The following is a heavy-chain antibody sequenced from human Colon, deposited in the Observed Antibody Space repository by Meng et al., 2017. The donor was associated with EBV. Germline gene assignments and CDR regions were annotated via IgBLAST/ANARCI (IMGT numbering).Heavy chain of an antibody. Sequence: HAQLPGPVPGLVKPSQTLSLTCAVSGGSISSGGYYWSWIRQPPGKGLEWIGYIYYSGSTYYIPSLKSRVTISVDTAKNQFSLKLSSVTAADTAVYYCARSAMISAWFDPWGQGTLVTVSS. V-gene: IGHV4-30-4*01. J-gene: IGHJ5*02. CDR2: IYYSGST. CDR1: GGSISSGGYY. CDR3: ARSAMISAWFDP. D-gene: IGHD3-22*01.